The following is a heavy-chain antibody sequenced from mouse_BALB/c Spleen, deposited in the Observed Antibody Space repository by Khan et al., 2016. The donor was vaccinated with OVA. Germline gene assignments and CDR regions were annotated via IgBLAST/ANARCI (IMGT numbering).Heavy chain of an antibody. CDR1: GLNIKDTY. Sequence: VQLQQSGAELVKSGDTVTLSCTASGLNIKDTYMHWLQQWPEQGLEWIGRIDHPNGNTQYDPTFQGKATITADTSSNTADRQRSSLTAEYTSVHYGARMARKGGQGTTLTGSA. J-gene: IGHJ2*01. CDR3: ARMARK. CDR2: IDHPNGNT. V-gene: IGHV14-3*02.